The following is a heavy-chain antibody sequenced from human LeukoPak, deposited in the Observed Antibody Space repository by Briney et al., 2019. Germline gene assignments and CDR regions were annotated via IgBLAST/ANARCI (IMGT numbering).Heavy chain of an antibody. Sequence: TGGSLRLSCAASGFTFDDYAMHWVRQAPGKGLEWVSGISWNSGSIGYADSVKGRFTISRDNAKNSLYLQMNSLRAEDTALYYCAKASVWRDSSGLDAFDIWGQGTMVTVSS. CDR3: AKASVWRDSSGLDAFDI. D-gene: IGHD3-22*01. CDR2: ISWNSGSI. J-gene: IGHJ3*02. CDR1: GFTFDDYA. V-gene: IGHV3-9*01.